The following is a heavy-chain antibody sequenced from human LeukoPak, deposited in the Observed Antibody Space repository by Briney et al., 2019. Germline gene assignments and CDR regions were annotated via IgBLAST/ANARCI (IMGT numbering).Heavy chain of an antibody. CDR2: VYYSGTT. CDR1: GGSINNYY. V-gene: IGHV4-59*01. J-gene: IGHJ3*02. Sequence: SETLSLTCTVSGGSINNYYWGWIRQPPGKGLEWLGCVYYSGTTKYNPSVKSRVTISVDTSKMQFSLRLTSVTAADTAVYYCARVLVPEAGTWGDAFDMWGQGTKVTVSS. CDR3: ARVLVPEAGTWGDAFDM. D-gene: IGHD6-13*01.